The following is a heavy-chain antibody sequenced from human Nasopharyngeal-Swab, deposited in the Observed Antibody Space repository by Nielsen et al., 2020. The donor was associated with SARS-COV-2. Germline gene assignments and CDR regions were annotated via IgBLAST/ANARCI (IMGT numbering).Heavy chain of an antibody. CDR1: GFTISDYY. CDR2: ISTSGRST. J-gene: IGHJ6*02. V-gene: IGHV3-11*01. Sequence: GGSLRLSCAASGFTISDYYMAWIRQAPGRGLEWVSYISTSGRSTDSADSVKGRFTISRDNANNLLFLHMSRLRGEDTAVYYCAREQGYQVLLDYYYHGLDVWGHGNPGHRLL. CDR3: AREQGYQVLLDYYYHGLDV. D-gene: IGHD6-13*01.